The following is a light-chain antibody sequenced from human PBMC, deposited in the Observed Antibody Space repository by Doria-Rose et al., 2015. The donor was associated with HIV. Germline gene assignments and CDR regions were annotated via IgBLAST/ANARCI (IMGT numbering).Light chain of an antibody. CDR2: DGS. V-gene: IGKV3-20*01. J-gene: IGKJ1*01. CDR3: HQYGTSWT. CDR1: QSFSSTY. Sequence: VLTQPPGTLSLSPGERATLSCRASQSFSSTYLAWYQQRPGQAPSLLIYDGSTRATGIPDRFSASGSGTDLTLTINRLEPEDFALYYCHQYGTSWTFGQGTKVEI.